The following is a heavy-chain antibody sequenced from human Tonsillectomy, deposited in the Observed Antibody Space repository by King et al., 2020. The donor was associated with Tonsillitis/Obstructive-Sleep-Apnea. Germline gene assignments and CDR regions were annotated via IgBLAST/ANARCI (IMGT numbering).Heavy chain of an antibody. J-gene: IGHJ6*03. CDR2: IYSGGST. CDR1: GFTVSSNY. CDR3: ARGYGDYYYYYYMDV. D-gene: IGHD4-17*01. V-gene: IGHV3-53*01. Sequence: VQLVEAGGGLIQPGGSLRLSCAASGFTVSSNYMSWGRQAPGKGVELVTIIYSGGSTYYADSVKGRFTISRDNSKNTPYLQMNSLKAEDTAVYYCARGYGDYYYYYYMDVWGKGTTVTVSS.